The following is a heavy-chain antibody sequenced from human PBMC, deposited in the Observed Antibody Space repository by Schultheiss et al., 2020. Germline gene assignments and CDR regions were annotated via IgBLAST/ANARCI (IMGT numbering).Heavy chain of an antibody. V-gene: IGHV4-31*03. CDR3: ARDHYDSSGYYFRSFWYFDL. CDR2: IYYSGST. D-gene: IGHD3-22*01. J-gene: IGHJ2*01. Sequence: SETLSLTCTVSGGSISSGGYYWSWIRQHPGKGLEWIGYIYYSGSTYYNPSLKSRVTISVDTSKNQFSLKLSSVTAADTAVYYCARDHYDSSGYYFRSFWYFDLWGRGTLVTVSS. CDR1: GGSISSGGYY.